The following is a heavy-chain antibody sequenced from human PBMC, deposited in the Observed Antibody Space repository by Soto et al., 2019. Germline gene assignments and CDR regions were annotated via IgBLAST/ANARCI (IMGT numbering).Heavy chain of an antibody. CDR3: VRDDDGGPHALDM. V-gene: IGHV3-33*01. CDR2: ILSDGSRD. J-gene: IGHJ3*02. Sequence: QMQLVESGGGVVQPGRSLRLSCAASGFTFRNYGMHWVRQAPGKGLEWVSLILSDGSRDYYRDSVKGRFTISRDNSRNSLYLQMNSLRDDDTALYYCVRDDDGGPHALDMWGQGTMVSVSS. CDR1: GFTFRNYG. D-gene: IGHD4-17*01.